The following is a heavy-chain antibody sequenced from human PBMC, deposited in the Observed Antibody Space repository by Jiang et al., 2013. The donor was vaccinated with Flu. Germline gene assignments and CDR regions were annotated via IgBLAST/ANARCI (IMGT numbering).Heavy chain of an antibody. CDR3: ARGRRGDYITLDAFDI. D-gene: IGHD4-17*01. J-gene: IGHJ3*02. V-gene: IGHV1-8*01. CDR1: GYTFTSYD. CDR2: MNPNSGNT. Sequence: SGAEVKKPGASVKVSCKASGYTFTSYDINWVRQATGQGLEWMGWMNPNSGNTGYAQKFQGRVTMTRNTSISTAYMELSSLRSEDTAVYYCARGRRGDYITLDAFDIWGQGTMVTVSS.